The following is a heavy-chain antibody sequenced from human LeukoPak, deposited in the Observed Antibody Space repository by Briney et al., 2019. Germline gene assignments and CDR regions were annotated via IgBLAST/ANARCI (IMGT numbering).Heavy chain of an antibody. D-gene: IGHD2-2*01. V-gene: IGHV4-38-2*01. J-gene: IGHJ4*02. CDR3: ARGYCSSTSCPPGY. CDR2: IYHNGNT. Sequence: SETLSLTCAVSGYSISSGYYWGWIRQPPWKGLEWIGSIYHNGNTYYNPSLKSRVTISVDTSKNEFSLKLSSVTAADTAVYYCARGYCSSTSCPPGYWGQGTLVTVSS. CDR1: GYSISSGYY.